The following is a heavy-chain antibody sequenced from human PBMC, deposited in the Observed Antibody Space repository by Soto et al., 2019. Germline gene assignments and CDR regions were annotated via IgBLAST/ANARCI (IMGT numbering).Heavy chain of an antibody. CDR2: ISYDGSNK. J-gene: IGHJ6*02. D-gene: IGHD6-19*01. V-gene: IGHV3-30-3*01. Sequence: GGSLRLSCAAFGFTFSSYAMHWVRQAPGKGLEWVAVISYDGSNKYYADSVKGRFTISRDNSKNTLYLQMNSLRAEDTAVYYCARDKSPYSSGWHNRHFDVWGQGTTVTVSS. CDR1: GFTFSSYA. CDR3: ARDKSPYSSGWHNRHFDV.